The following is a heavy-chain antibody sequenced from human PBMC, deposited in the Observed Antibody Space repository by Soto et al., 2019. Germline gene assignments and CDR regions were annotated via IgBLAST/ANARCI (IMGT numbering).Heavy chain of an antibody. D-gene: IGHD3-10*01. Sequence: DVQLLESGGGLVQPGGSLRLSCAASGFTFSHYAMSWVRQAPGKRLEWVSTIRYNGADTYYADSVKVRFTISSDNSKNTLYLQMNSLRVEDTAVYYCAKDRGGGIGEFVDWGQGSLVTVSS. CDR1: GFTFSHYA. V-gene: IGHV3-23*01. J-gene: IGHJ4*02. CDR3: AKDRGGGIGEFVD. CDR2: IRYNGADT.